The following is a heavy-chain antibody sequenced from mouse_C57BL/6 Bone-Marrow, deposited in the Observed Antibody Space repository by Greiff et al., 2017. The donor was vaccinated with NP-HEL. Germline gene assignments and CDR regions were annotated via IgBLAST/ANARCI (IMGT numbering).Heavy chain of an antibody. CDR2: IYPGSGST. Sequence: QLQQPGAELVKPGASVKMSCKASGYTFTSYWITWVKQRPGQGLEWSGDIYPGSGSTNYNEKFKSKATLTVDTSSSTASMQLSSLTSEDSAVFYCAGGLSYFDVCGTGTTVTVSS. V-gene: IGHV1-55*01. CDR3: AGGLSYFDV. CDR1: GYTFTSYW. D-gene: IGHD3-1*01. J-gene: IGHJ1*03.